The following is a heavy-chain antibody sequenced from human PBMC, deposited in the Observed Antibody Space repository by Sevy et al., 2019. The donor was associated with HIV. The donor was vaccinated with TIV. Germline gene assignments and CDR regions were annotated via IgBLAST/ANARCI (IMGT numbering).Heavy chain of an antibody. CDR1: GGTFSSYA. J-gene: IGHJ3*02. D-gene: IGHD5-12*01. Sequence: ASVKVSCKASGGTFSSYAISWVRQAPGQGLEWMGGIIPIFGTANYAQKFQGRVTITADKSKSTAYMELSSLRSEDTAVYYCARDFQGYDYQHGDAFDIWGQGTMVTVSS. V-gene: IGHV1-69*06. CDR2: IIPIFGTA. CDR3: ARDFQGYDYQHGDAFDI.